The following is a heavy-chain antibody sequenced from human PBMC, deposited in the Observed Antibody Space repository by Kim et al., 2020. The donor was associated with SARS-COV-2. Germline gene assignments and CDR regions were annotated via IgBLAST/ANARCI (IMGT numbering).Heavy chain of an antibody. CDR2: IKQDGSEK. J-gene: IGHJ4*02. Sequence: GGSLRLSCAASGFTFSSYWMSWVRQAPGKGLEWVANIKQDGSEKYYVDSVKGRFTISRDNAKNSLYLQMNSLRAEDTAVYYCAREGETYYYGSGSYIFWGQGTLVTVSS. D-gene: IGHD3-10*01. V-gene: IGHV3-7*03. CDR1: GFTFSSYW. CDR3: AREGETYYYGSGSYIF.